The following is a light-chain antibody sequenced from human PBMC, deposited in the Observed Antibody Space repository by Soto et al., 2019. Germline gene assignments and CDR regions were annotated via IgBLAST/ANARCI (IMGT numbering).Light chain of an antibody. CDR2: AAS. CDR1: QDIIRH. V-gene: IGKV1-39*01. J-gene: IGKJ5*01. CDR3: QHSYTVPIA. Sequence: DIPITQSPSSLSASVGDGVTITCRASQDIIRHLNWYQHKPGRAPRLLIYAASTLQSGVPSRFTGSGSGTEFTLTIIGLQPEDFATYYCQHSYTVPIAFGQGTRLEIK.